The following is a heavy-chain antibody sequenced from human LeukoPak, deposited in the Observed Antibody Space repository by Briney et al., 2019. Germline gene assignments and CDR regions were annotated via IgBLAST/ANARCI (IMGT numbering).Heavy chain of an antibody. CDR2: IYYSGST. D-gene: IGHD1-1*01. CDR1: GGSISSSSYY. V-gene: IGHV4-39*01. CDR3: ARRTTTGTTDY. Sequence: MSSETLSLTCTVSGGSISSSSYYWGWIRQPPGKGLEWIGSIYYSGSTYYNPSLKSRVTISVDTSKNQFSLKLSSVTAADTAVYYCARRTTTGTTDYWGQGTLVTVSS. J-gene: IGHJ4*02.